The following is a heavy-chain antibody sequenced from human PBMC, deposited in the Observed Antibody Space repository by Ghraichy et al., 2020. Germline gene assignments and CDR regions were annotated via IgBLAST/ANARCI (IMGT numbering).Heavy chain of an antibody. D-gene: IGHD4-11*01. V-gene: IGHV3-21*01. J-gene: IGHJ4*02. CDR3: ASLTTTVTRDEDY. CDR2: ISSSSSYI. CDR1: GFTFSSYS. Sequence: GGSLRLSCAASGFTFSSYSMNWVRQAPGKGLEWVSSISSSSSYIYYADSVKGRFTISRDNAKNSLYLQMNSLRAEDTAVYYCASLTTTVTRDEDYWGQGTLVTVSS.